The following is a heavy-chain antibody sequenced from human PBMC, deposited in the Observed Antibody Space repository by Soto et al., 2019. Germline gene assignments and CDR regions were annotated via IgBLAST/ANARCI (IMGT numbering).Heavy chain of an antibody. CDR2: IYWDDDK. D-gene: IGHD2-2*01. CDR3: AHADCISTSCYRHYGMDV. Sequence: QITLKESGPTLVKPTQTLTLTCTFSGFSLSTSGVGMGWIRQPPGKALEWLALIYWDDDKRYSPSLKSRLTITKDTSKNQVVLTMTNMDPVDTATYYCAHADCISTSCYRHYGMDVWGQGTTVTVSS. V-gene: IGHV2-5*02. CDR1: GFSLSTSGVG. J-gene: IGHJ6*02.